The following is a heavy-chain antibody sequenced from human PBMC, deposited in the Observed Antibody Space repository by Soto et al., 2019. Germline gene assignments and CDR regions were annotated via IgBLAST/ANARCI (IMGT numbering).Heavy chain of an antibody. D-gene: IGHD2-15*01. CDR3: ARDVGYCSGGSCYLYGAFDI. Sequence: QVQLVQSGAEVKKPGASVKVSCKASGYTFTSYAMHWVRQAPGQRLEWMGWINAGNGNTKYSQKFQGRVTITRDTSASIAYMELSSLRSEDTAVYYCARDVGYCSGGSCYLYGAFDIWGQGTMVTVSS. CDR1: GYTFTSYA. V-gene: IGHV1-3*01. CDR2: INAGNGNT. J-gene: IGHJ3*02.